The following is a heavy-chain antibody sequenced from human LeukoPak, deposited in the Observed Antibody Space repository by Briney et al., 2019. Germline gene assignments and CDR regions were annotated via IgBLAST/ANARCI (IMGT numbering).Heavy chain of an antibody. V-gene: IGHV3-30*18. D-gene: IGHD6-13*01. CDR3: AKEGSQYASSWFDY. Sequence: GGSLRLSCEASGFTFSSYGMQWVRQAPGMGPEWVSVISHDGTVTHYADSVKGRFTISRDRSTNTLYLQMDSLRTEDTAVYYCAKEGSQYASSWFDYWGQGTLVTVSS. CDR2: ISHDGTVT. CDR1: GFTFSSYG. J-gene: IGHJ4*02.